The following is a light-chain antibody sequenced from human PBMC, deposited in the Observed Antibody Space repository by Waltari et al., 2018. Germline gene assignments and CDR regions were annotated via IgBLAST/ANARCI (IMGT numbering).Light chain of an antibody. CDR2: DAS. J-gene: IGKJ1*01. Sequence: EVVLTQSPGTLSLSPGEGATLSCRASQSVSRALAWYQQKPGQAPRLLIYDASRRATGIPDRFSGSGSGTDFSLTISRLEPEDFAVYYCQKYESLPATFGQGTKVEIE. CDR1: QSVSRA. CDR3: QKYESLPAT. V-gene: IGKV3-20*01.